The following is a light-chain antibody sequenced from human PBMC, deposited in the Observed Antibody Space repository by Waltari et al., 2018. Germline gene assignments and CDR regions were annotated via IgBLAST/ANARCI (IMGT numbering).Light chain of an antibody. J-gene: IGKJ2*01. V-gene: IGKV4-1*01. CDR3: HQYYSVPRT. CDR2: WAS. CDR1: QSVLHSSNNKNY. Sequence: DIVMTQSPDSLAVSLGERATINCKSSQSVLHSSNNKNYLAWFQQKPGHPPKVRIYWASTREFGVPDRFSGSGSGTDFTLTISSLQAEDVAVYYCHQYYSVPRTFGQGTKLEIK.